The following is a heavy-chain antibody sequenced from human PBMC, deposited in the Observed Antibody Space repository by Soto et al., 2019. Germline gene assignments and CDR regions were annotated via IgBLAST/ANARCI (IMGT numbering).Heavy chain of an antibody. V-gene: IGHV4-34*01. CDR3: ARITYTCIYCGGDCYPNWLDT. J-gene: IGHJ5*02. D-gene: IGHD2-21*02. CDR1: GGSFSGYY. CDR2: INHSGST. Sequence: SETLSLTCAVYGGSFSGYYWSWIRQPPGKGLEWIGEINHSGSTNYNPSLKSRGTISVDTSKNQFSLKLSSVTAADTAVYYCARITYTCIYCGGDCYPNWLDTWYPDTLLTVSS.